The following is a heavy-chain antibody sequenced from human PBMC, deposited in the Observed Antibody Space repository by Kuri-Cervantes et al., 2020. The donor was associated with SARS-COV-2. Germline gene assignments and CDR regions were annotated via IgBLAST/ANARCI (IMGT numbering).Heavy chain of an antibody. CDR1: GGSVSSGNDY. V-gene: IGHV4-61*01. Sequence: SETLSLTCTVSGGSVSSGNDYWSWSLQPPGKGLEWIGFVYYSRDTNYNPSLKSRFTISADTSKNQFSLKLRSVTAADTAVGFCARESYVSLDFWGQGALVTVSS. J-gene: IGHJ4*02. CDR2: VYYSRDT. D-gene: IGHD3-10*01. CDR3: ARESYVSLDF.